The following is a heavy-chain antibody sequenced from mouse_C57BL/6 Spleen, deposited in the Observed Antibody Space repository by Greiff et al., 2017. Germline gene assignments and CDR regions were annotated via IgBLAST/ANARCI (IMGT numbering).Heavy chain of an antibody. J-gene: IGHJ3*01. D-gene: IGHD2-1*01. CDR1: GYTFTDYY. CDR2: INPNNGGT. CDR3: AREGIYYGNYGGFAY. V-gene: IGHV1-26*01. Sequence: VQLQQSGPELVKPGASVKISCKASGYTFTDYYMNWVKQSHGKSLEWIGDINPNNGGTSYNQKFKGKATLTVDKSSSTAYMELRSLTSEDSAVYYCAREGIYYGNYGGFAYWGQGTLVTVSA.